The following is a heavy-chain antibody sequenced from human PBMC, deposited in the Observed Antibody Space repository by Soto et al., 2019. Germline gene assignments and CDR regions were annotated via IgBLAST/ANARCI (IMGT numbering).Heavy chain of an antibody. Sequence: GGSLRLSCAGSGFTFTKFGMHWVRQAPGKGLEWVAVISYDGSNKYYGDSAKGRFTISRDNSKNTVYLQMNGLRPEDTAVYYCAKILVEGPNYYYYGMDVWGRGTTVTV. D-gene: IGHD2-8*01. V-gene: IGHV3-30*18. CDR1: GFTFTKFG. CDR3: AKILVEGPNYYYYGMDV. CDR2: ISYDGSNK. J-gene: IGHJ6*02.